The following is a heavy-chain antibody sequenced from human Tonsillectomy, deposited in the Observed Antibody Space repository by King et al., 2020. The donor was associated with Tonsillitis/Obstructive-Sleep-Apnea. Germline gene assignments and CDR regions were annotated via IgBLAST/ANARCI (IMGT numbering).Heavy chain of an antibody. Sequence: QVQLVESGGGVVQPGRSLRLSCAASGFTFSSYAMHWVRQAPGKGLEWVAVISYDGSNKYYADSVKGRFTISRENSQNTLYLKMNSQRAEDTAVYYCARSVGATTAFDYWRQGTLVTVSS. CDR1: GFTFSSYA. V-gene: IGHV3-30*04. CDR2: ISYDGSNK. D-gene: IGHD1-26*01. CDR3: ARSVGATTAFDY. J-gene: IGHJ4*02.